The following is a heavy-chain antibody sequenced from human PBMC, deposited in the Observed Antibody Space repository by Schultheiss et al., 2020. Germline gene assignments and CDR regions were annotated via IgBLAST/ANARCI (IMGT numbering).Heavy chain of an antibody. CDR1: GYSISSGYY. D-gene: IGHD3-10*01. CDR3: AREISPQYGSGSYCWFDP. Sequence: SETLSLTCTVSGYSISSGYYWGWIRQPPGKGLEWIGSIYYSGSTYYNPSLKSRVTISVDTSKNQFSLKLSSVTAADTAVYYCAREISPQYGSGSYCWFDPWGQGTLVTVAS. CDR2: IYYSGST. J-gene: IGHJ5*02. V-gene: IGHV4-38-2*02.